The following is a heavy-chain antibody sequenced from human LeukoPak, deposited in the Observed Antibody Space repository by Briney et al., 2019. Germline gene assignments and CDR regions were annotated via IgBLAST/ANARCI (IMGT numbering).Heavy chain of an antibody. CDR1: GYSISSGYY. CDR2: IYHSGST. J-gene: IGHJ3*02. Sequence: SETLSLTCAVSGYSISSGYYWGWIRQPPGKGLEWIGSIYHSGSTYYNPSLKSRVTISVDTSKNQFSLNLRSVTAADTAVYYCARSYCSDTTCYIVAFDIWGQGTMVTVSS. V-gene: IGHV4-38-2*01. D-gene: IGHD2-8*02. CDR3: ARSYCSDTTCYIVAFDI.